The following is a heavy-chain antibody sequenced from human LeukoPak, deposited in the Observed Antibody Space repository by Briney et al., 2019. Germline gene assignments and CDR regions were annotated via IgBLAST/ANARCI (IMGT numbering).Heavy chain of an antibody. CDR2: IYYSGGT. Sequence: SETLSLTCTVSGGSVSSGSYYWSWIRQPPGKGLEWIGYIYYSGGTNYNPSLKSRVTISVDTSKNQFSLKLSSVTAADTAVYCCARGAVAGHFDYWGQGTLVTVSS. CDR1: GGSVSSGSYY. V-gene: IGHV4-61*01. D-gene: IGHD6-19*01. J-gene: IGHJ4*02. CDR3: ARGAVAGHFDY.